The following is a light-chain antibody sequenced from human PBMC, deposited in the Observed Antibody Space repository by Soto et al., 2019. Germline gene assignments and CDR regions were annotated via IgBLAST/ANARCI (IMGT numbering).Light chain of an antibody. Sequence: EIVMTQSPATLSVSPGERATLSCRASQSISSNLAWYQQKPGQAPRLLIYRASTRATGIPARFSGSGSGTEFTHTISSLQSEEYAVYYSHQYNNWPRTFGQGTKVEIK. CDR3: HQYNNWPRT. J-gene: IGKJ1*01. CDR1: QSISSN. V-gene: IGKV3-15*01. CDR2: RAS.